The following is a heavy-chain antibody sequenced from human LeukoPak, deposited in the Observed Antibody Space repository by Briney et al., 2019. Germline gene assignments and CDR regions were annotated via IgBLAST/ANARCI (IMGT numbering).Heavy chain of an antibody. V-gene: IGHV4-39*01. J-gene: IGHJ5*02. CDR3: ARGVSNWFDP. CDR2: IYYSGST. Sequence: SETLSLTCTVSGGPISSSSYYWGWIRQPPGKGLEWIGSIYYSGSTYYNPSLKSRVTISVDTSKNQFSLKLSSVTAADTAVYYCARGVSNWFDPWGQGTLVTVST. CDR1: GGPISSSSYY.